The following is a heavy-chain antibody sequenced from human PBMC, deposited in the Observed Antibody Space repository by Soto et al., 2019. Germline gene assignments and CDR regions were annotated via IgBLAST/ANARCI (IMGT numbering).Heavy chain of an antibody. CDR2: ISFDGSKK. V-gene: IGHV3-30-3*01. D-gene: IGHD3-9*01. CDR1: GFIFSSYA. J-gene: IGHJ4*02. Sequence: PGGSLRLSCAASGFIFSSYAMHWVRQAPGKGLEWVAVISFDGSKKYYADSVKGRLTISRDNSKNTLYLQMNSLRAEDTAVYYCARGLYDLLTGYFDYWGRGTLVTVSS. CDR3: ARGLYDLLTGYFDY.